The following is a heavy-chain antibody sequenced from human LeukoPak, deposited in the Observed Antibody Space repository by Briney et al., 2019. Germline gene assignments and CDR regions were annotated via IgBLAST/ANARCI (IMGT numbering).Heavy chain of an antibody. Sequence: GGPLRLSCAASGFAFGNYAVSWVRQAPGKGLEWVSAISISGDTTYYADSVKGRFTISKDNSKNTLFLQMSSLRAEDTAIFYCAKSGSGWHFDYWGQGTLVTVSS. V-gene: IGHV3-23*01. CDR2: ISISGDTT. D-gene: IGHD6-19*01. J-gene: IGHJ4*02. CDR1: GFAFGNYA. CDR3: AKSGSGWHFDY.